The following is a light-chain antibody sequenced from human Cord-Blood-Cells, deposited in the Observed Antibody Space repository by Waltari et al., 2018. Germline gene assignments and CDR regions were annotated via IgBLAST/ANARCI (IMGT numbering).Light chain of an antibody. CDR1: QSISSW. CDR2: KAS. J-gene: IGKJ2*01. Sequence: DIQMTQSPSTLSASVGARVTITCRASQSISSWLAWYQQKPGKAPMLLIYKASSLESGVPSRFSGSGAGTEFTLTISSLQPDDFATYYCQQYNSYLYTFGQGTKLEIK. CDR3: QQYNSYLYT. V-gene: IGKV1-5*03.